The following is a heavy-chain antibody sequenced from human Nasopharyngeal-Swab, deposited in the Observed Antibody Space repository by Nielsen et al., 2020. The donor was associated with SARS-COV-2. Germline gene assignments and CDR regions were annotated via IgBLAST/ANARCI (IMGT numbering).Heavy chain of an antibody. CDR3: ARDTYHFWRGYRYFDS. CDR2: VSYDGSNK. V-gene: IGHV3-30*04. D-gene: IGHD3-3*01. J-gene: IGHJ4*02. CDR1: GFTFSTYT. Sequence: GGSLRLSCAASGFTFSTYTMHWVRQAPGKGLEWVAVVSYDGSNKYCADSVKGRFTISRDNSKNSLYLQINSLRVEDTAMYYCARDTYHFWRGYRYFDSWGQGTLVTVSP.